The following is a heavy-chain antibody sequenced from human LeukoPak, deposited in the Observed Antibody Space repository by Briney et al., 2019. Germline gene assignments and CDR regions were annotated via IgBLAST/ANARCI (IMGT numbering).Heavy chain of an antibody. CDR1: GFTFSSYA. J-gene: IGHJ5*02. CDR3: AGTVTTYWFDP. D-gene: IGHD4-17*01. V-gene: IGHV3-30-3*01. CDR2: ISYDGSNK. Sequence: GGSLRLSCAASGFTFSSYAMHWVRQAPGKGLEWVAVISYDGSNKYYADSVKGRFTISRDNSKNTLYLQMNSLRAEDTAVYYCAGTVTTYWFDPWGQGTLVIVSS.